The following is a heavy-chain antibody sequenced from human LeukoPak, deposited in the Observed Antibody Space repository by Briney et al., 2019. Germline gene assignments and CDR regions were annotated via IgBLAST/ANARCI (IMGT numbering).Heavy chain of an antibody. CDR3: AKDAWDYFDY. CDR2: ISYDGSNK. Sequence: GGSLRLSCAASGFTFSSYSMNWVRQAPGKGLEWVAVISYDGSNKYYADSVKGRFTISRDNSKNTLYLQMNSLRAEDTAVYYCAKDAWDYFDYWGQGSLVTVSS. CDR1: GFTFSSYS. J-gene: IGHJ4*02. D-gene: IGHD1-26*01. V-gene: IGHV3-30*18.